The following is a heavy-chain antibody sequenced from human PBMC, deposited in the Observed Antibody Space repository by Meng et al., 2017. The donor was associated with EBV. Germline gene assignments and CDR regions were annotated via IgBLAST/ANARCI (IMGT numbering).Heavy chain of an antibody. CDR1: GYTFTGSY. J-gene: IGHJ4*02. Sequence: QVQLVQSGAEVKRPGASVKVSCKASGYTFTGSYMHWVRQAPGQGLEWMGRINPNSGGTNYAQKFQGRVTMTRDTSISTAYMELSRLRSDDTAVYYCARVGIAVAGTGDYWGQGTLVTVSS. CDR3: ARVGIAVAGTGDY. D-gene: IGHD6-19*01. V-gene: IGHV1-2*06. CDR2: INPNSGGT.